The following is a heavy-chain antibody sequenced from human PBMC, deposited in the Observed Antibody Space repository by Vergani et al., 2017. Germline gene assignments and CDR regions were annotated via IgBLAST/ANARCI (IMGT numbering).Heavy chain of an antibody. CDR3: ARGPSPLYYYYYYGMDV. V-gene: IGHV1-46*01. CDR1: GYTFTSYY. CDR2: INPSGGST. J-gene: IGHJ6*02. Sequence: QVQLVQSGAEVKKPGASVKVSCKASGYTFTSYYMHWVRQAPGQGLEWMGIINPSGGSTSYAQKFQGRVTMTRDTSTSTVYMELSSLRSEDTAVYYCARGPSPLYYYYYYGMDVWGQGTTVTVSS.